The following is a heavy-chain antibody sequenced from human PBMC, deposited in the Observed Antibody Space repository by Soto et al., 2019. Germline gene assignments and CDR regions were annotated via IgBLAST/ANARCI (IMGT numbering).Heavy chain of an antibody. CDR2: LSYSGTTT. CDR3: AKRFTLFGEVKLSPDFVC. J-gene: IGHJ4*02. D-gene: IGHD3-3*01. Sequence: EVQLLESGGGLVQPEGSLRLSCAASGFTFSSHAMSWVRQAPGKGLEWVSALSYSGTTTYYAESVKGRFTISRDNSKNPLSLQMNSLRVADTPIYYCAKRFTLFGEVKLSPDFVCWGPGTLVTV. V-gene: IGHV3-23*01. CDR1: GFTFSSHA.